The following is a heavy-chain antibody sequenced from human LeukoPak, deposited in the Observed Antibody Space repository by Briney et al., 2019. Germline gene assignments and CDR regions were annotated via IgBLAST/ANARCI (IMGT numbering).Heavy chain of an antibody. CDR3: ARHGQQQLVRGHQSVYPIDDSPTDH. V-gene: IGHV5-51*01. CDR2: IYPGDSDT. CDR1: GYSFTSYW. Sequence: GESLKISCKGSGYSFTSYWIGWVRQMPGKGLEWMGIIYPGDSDTRYSPSFQGQVTISADKSISTAYLQWSSLKASDTAMYYCARHGQQQLVRGHQSVYPIDDSPTDHWGQGTLVTVSS. J-gene: IGHJ4*02. D-gene: IGHD6-13*01.